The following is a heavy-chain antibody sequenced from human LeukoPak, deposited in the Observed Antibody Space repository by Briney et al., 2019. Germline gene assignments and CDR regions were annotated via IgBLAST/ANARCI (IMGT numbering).Heavy chain of an antibody. CDR3: ARLEARHYDSSGHFDY. CDR2: INPNSGGT. Sequence: ASVKVSCKASGYTFTGYYMHWVRQAPGQGLEWMGWINPNSGGTNYAQKFQGRVTMTRDTSISTAYMELSRLRSDDTAVYYCARLEARHYDSSGHFDYWGQGTLVTVSS. J-gene: IGHJ4*02. D-gene: IGHD3-22*01. CDR1: GYTFTGYY. V-gene: IGHV1-2*02.